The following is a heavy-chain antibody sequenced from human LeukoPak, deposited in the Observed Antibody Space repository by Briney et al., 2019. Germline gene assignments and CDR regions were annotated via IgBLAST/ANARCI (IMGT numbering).Heavy chain of an antibody. CDR2: IKQDGSEK. Sequence: PGGSLRLSCAASGFTFSSYWMSWVRQAPGKGLEWVANIKQDGSEKYYVDSVKGRFTISRDNAKNSLYLQMNSLRAEDTAVYYCAREGHYYDSSGYVDYWGQGTLVTVSS. CDR3: AREGHYYDSSGYVDY. CDR1: GFTFSSYW. D-gene: IGHD3-22*01. J-gene: IGHJ4*02. V-gene: IGHV3-7*01.